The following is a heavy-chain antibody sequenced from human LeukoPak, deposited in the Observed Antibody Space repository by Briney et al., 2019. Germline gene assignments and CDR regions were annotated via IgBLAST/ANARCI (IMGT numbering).Heavy chain of an antibody. CDR3: ARAPSRAPNVWFDP. CDR1: GGSFSGYY. Sequence: SETLSLTCAVYGGSFSGYYWSWIRQPPGKGLEWIGYIYYSGSTNYNPSLKSRVTISVDTSKNQFSLKLSSVTAADTAVYYCARAPSRAPNVWFDPWGQGTLVTVSS. J-gene: IGHJ5*02. CDR2: IYYSGST. V-gene: IGHV4-59*01.